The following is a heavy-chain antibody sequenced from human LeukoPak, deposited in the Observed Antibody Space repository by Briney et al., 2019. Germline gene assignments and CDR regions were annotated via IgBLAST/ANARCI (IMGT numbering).Heavy chain of an antibody. CDR2: IYYSGST. CDR3: ARGEVLGQDDAFDI. CDR1: GGSISSGGYY. D-gene: IGHD3/OR15-3a*01. V-gene: IGHV4-31*03. J-gene: IGHJ3*02. Sequence: SETLSLTCTVSGGSISSGGYYWSWIRQHPGKGLEWIGYIYYSGSTYYNPSLKSRVTISVDTSKNHLSLRLTSVTAADTAVYFCARGEVLGQDDAFDIWGRGTMVTVSS.